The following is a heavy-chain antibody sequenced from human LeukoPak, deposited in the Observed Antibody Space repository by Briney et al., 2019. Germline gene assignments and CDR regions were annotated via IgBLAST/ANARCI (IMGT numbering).Heavy chain of an antibody. D-gene: IGHD4-4*01. CDR1: GFTFSSYA. Sequence: GGSLRLSCAASGFTFSSYAMNWVRQAPGKGLEWVSVISGSGGSTYYADSVKGRFTISRDNSKNTLYLQMNSLRAEDTAVYYCARAGNSAYLDYWGQGTLVTVSS. CDR3: ARAGNSAYLDY. V-gene: IGHV3-23*01. CDR2: ISGSGGST. J-gene: IGHJ4*02.